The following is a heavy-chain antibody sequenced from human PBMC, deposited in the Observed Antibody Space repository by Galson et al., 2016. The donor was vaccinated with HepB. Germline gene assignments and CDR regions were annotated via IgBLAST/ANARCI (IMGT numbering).Heavy chain of an antibody. D-gene: IGHD6-13*01. J-gene: IGHJ5*01. CDR3: SRDPGRIAAAGHLDS. CDR1: GFIVSSHY. Sequence: SLRLSCAGSGFIVSSHYMNWVRQAPGKGLEWVAIIYSGGATYYADSVKGRFTISRENPKNTLYLQMNSRRAEDTAVYYCSRDPGRIAAAGHLDSWGQGTLVTVS. V-gene: IGHV3-53*01. CDR2: IYSGGAT.